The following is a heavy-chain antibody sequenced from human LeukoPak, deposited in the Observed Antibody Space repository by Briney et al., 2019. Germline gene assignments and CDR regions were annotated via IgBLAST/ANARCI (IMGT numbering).Heavy chain of an antibody. CDR1: GYPFRSYV. V-gene: IGHV1-3*01. Sequence: ASVKVSCKASGYPFRSYVIHWLRQAPGQTLEWIGWINPANGNTKYSRNFQGRVTITRVTSASVVYMELSSLRYEDTAVYYCARDGYDADGYLDYWGQGALVPVSS. J-gene: IGHJ4*02. CDR2: INPANGNT. D-gene: IGHD5-12*01. CDR3: ARDGYDADGYLDY.